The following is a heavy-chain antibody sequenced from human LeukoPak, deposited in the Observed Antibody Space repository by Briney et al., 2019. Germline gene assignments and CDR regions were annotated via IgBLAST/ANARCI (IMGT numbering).Heavy chain of an antibody. CDR1: GFTFSSYA. D-gene: IGHD3-10*01. V-gene: IGHV3-23*01. Sequence: GGSLRLSCAASGFTFSSYAMSWVRQAPGKGLEWVSAISGSGGSTYYADSVKGRFTISRDNSKNTLYLQMNSLRAETTAVYYCANLIGSGGVGYWGQGTLVTVSS. CDR3: ANLIGSGGVGY. CDR2: ISGSGGST. J-gene: IGHJ4*02.